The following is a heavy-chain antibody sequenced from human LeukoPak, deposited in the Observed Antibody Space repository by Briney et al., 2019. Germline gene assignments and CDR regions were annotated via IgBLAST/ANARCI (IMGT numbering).Heavy chain of an antibody. Sequence: SETLSLTCTVSGGSISSSSYYWGWIRQPPGKGLEWIGSIYYSGSTYYNPSLKSRVTISVDTSKNQFSLKLSSVTAVDTAVYYCARHLGGLLHFDYWGQGTLVTVSS. CDR1: GGSISSSSYY. V-gene: IGHV4-39*01. J-gene: IGHJ4*02. CDR2: IYYSGST. D-gene: IGHD2-15*01. CDR3: ARHLGGLLHFDY.